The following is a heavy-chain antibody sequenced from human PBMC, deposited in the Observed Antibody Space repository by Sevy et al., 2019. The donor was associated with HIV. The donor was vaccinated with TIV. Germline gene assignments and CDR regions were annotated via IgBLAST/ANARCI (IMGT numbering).Heavy chain of an antibody. CDR2: ISYDGSNK. D-gene: IGHD3-10*01. Sequence: GGSLRLSCAASGFTFSSYAMHWVRQAPGKGLEWVAVISYDGSNKYYADSVKGRFTISRDNSKNTLYLQMNSLRAEDTAVYYCAREPTYYYGSGNHNGMDVWGLGTTVTVSS. V-gene: IGHV3-30-3*01. CDR1: GFTFSSYA. J-gene: IGHJ6*02. CDR3: AREPTYYYGSGNHNGMDV.